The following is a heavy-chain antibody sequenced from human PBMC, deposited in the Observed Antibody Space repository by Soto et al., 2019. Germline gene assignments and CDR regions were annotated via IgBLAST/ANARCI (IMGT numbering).Heavy chain of an antibody. CDR1: GGSISSHDDY. CDR3: TRGELWWDY. D-gene: IGHD2-21*01. Sequence: QVQLQESGPGLVKPSQTLSLICTVSGGSISSHDDYWSWIRQLPGEGLEWIGFIYHNGNTFYNPSLKSRLTISLDTSKNPFFLKLSSVTAADAAVNYCTRGELWWDYWGQGTLVTVSS. CDR2: IYHNGNT. J-gene: IGHJ4*02. V-gene: IGHV4-30-4*08.